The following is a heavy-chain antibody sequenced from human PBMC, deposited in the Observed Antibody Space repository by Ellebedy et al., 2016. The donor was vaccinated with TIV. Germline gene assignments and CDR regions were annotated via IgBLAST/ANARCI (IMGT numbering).Heavy chain of an antibody. CDR2: ISSGSSYI. CDR3: ARAISGTTLRRAFYFYGMDV. V-gene: IGHV3-21*01. CDR1: EFKFRTYS. Sequence: GESLKISCAGPEFKFRTYSLNWVRQAPGKGLEWVSSISSGSSYIYYADSVRGRFTISRDDAKNSLFLQMNSLRAEDTAVYYCARAISGTTLRRAFYFYGMDVWGQGTTVTVSS. D-gene: IGHD1-20*01. J-gene: IGHJ6*02.